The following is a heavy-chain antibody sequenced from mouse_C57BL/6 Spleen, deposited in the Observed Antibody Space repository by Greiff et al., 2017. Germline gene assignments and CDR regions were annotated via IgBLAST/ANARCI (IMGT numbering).Heavy chain of an antibody. CDR1: GFTFSSYG. D-gene: IGHD2-2*01. J-gene: IGHJ1*03. CDR3: ARHQGYEGGYFDV. V-gene: IGHV5-6*01. Sequence: EVQVVESGGDLVKPGGSLKLSCAASGFTFSSYGMSWVRQTPDKRLEWVATISSGGSYTYYPDSVKGRFTISRDNAKNTLYLQMSSLKSEDTAMYYCARHQGYEGGYFDVWGTGTTVTVSS. CDR2: ISSGGSYT.